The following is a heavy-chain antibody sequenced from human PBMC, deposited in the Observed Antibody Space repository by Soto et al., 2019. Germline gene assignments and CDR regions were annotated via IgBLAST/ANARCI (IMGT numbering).Heavy chain of an antibody. V-gene: IGHV3-30*18. Sequence: QVQLVESGGGVVQPGRSLRLSCAASGFTFSSYGMHWVRQAPGKGLEWVAVISYDGSNKYYADSVKGRFTISRDNSKNTLYLQMNSLRAEDTAVYYCAKVHDISGPQFDPWGQGTLVTVSS. D-gene: IGHD3-22*01. CDR3: AKVHDISGPQFDP. CDR2: ISYDGSNK. J-gene: IGHJ5*02. CDR1: GFTFSSYG.